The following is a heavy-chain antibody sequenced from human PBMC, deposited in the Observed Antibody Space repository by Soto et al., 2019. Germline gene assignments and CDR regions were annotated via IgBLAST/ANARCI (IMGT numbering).Heavy chain of an antibody. Sequence: EVQLVESGGGLVKPGGSLRLSCAASGFSFTYAWMSWVRQAPGKGLEWVGRIKSKTGGRTVDYAAPVKDRFTISRDDSTDTLFLQINSLKTEDTAVYYCTWIGRSGDYYYYMDVWGKGTAVTVSS. CDR1: GFSFTYAW. V-gene: IGHV3-15*01. CDR3: TWIGRSGDYYYYMDV. D-gene: IGHD2-2*03. CDR2: IKSKTGGRTV. J-gene: IGHJ6*03.